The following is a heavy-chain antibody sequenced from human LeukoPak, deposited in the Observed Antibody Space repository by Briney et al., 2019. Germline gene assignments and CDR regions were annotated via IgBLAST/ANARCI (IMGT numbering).Heavy chain of an antibody. J-gene: IGHJ3*02. V-gene: IGHV4-61*02. CDR3: ARDSEWVGDDI. CDR2: IYTSGST. Sequence: SETLSLTCTVSGGSISSSSYYWSWIRQPAGKGLEWIGRIYTSGSTNYNPSLKSRVTMSVDTSKNQFSLKLSSVTAADTAVYYCARDSEWVGDDIWGQGTMVTVSS. CDR1: GGSISSSSYY. D-gene: IGHD6-19*01.